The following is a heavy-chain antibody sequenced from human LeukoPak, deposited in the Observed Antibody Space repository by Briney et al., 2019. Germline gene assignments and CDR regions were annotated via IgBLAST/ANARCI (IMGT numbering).Heavy chain of an antibody. CDR1: GFTFSSYA. CDR2: ISYDGSNK. J-gene: IGHJ4*02. CDR3: AREAVTTGFDY. V-gene: IGHV3-30-3*01. D-gene: IGHD4-11*01. Sequence: GRSLRLSCAASGFTFSSYAMHWVRQAPGKGLEWVAVISYDGSNKYYADSVKGRFTISRDNSKNTPYLQMNSLRAEDTAVYYCAREAVTTGFDYWGQGTLVTVSS.